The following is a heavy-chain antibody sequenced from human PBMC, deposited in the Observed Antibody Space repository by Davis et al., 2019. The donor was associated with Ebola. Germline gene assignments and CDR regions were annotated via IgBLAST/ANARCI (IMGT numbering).Heavy chain of an antibody. CDR2: IDPGASYT. J-gene: IGHJ2*01. D-gene: IGHD2-15*01. Sequence: GESLKISCQGSGYSFSTYWINWVRQMPGTGLEWMGRIDPGASYTDSSPSFRGNVTMSTDKSINTAYLQWSSLKASDTAIYYCARGPATRWYFDLWGRGTLVTVSS. CDR3: ARGPATRWYFDL. V-gene: IGHV5-10-1*01. CDR1: GYSFSTYW.